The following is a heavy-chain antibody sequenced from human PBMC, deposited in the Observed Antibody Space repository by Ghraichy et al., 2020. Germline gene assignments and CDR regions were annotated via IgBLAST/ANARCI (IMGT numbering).Heavy chain of an antibody. CDR3: ARAFH. V-gene: IGHV3-11*01. D-gene: IGHD3-3*02. Sequence: GALRLSCVVSGFTFRNYYMTWVRQSPGKGLEWLSYISNTGDTIYYADSVKGRFTISRDNARNSLYLQMNTLTVEDTAVYYCARAFHWGQGTLVTVSP. CDR1: GFTFRNYY. CDR2: ISNTGDTI. J-gene: IGHJ4*02.